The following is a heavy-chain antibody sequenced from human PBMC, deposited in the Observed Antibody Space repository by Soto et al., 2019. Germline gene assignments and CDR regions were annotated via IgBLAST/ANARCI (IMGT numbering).Heavy chain of an antibody. D-gene: IGHD3-22*01. CDR2: ISGSGGST. Sequence: PGGSLRLSCAASGFSFSNYAMSWVRQAPGKGLEWVSAISGSGGSTHYADSVKGRFTISRDNSKNTLYLQMNSLRAEDTAVYNCAKVGVITLGYLDYWGQGTLVTVSS. CDR3: AKVGVITLGYLDY. J-gene: IGHJ4*02. CDR1: GFSFSNYA. V-gene: IGHV3-23*01.